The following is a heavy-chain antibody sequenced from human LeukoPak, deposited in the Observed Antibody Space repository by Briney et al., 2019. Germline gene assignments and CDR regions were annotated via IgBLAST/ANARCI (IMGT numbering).Heavy chain of an antibody. CDR1: GGSISSSSYY. J-gene: IGHJ5*02. CDR3: ARADCVFRYCSSTSGFDP. D-gene: IGHD2-2*01. Sequence: SETLSLTCTVSGGSISSSSYYWGWIRQPPGKGLEWIGSIYYSGSTYYNPSLKSRVTISVDTSKNQFSLKLSSVTAADTAVYYCARADCVFRYCSSTSGFDPWGQGTLVTVSS. V-gene: IGHV4-39*07. CDR2: IYYSGST.